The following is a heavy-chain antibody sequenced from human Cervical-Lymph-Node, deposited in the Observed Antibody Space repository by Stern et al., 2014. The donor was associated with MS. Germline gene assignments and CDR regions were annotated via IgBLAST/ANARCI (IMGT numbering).Heavy chain of an antibody. J-gene: IGHJ6*02. CDR2: INPSGGST. CDR1: GYTFTSYY. D-gene: IGHD3-10*01. CDR3: ARSTMVRGVTPYYYYYGMDV. V-gene: IGHV1-46*01. Sequence: VQLVQSGAEVKKPGASVKVSCKASGYTFTSYYMHWVRQAPGQGLEWMGIINPSGGSTSYAQKFQGRVTMTRDTSTSTVYMELSSLRSEDTAVYYCARSTMVRGVTPYYYYYGMDVWGQGTTVTVSS.